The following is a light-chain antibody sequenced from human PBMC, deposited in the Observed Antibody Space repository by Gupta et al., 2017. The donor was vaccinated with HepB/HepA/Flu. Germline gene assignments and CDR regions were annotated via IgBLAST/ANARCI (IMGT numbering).Light chain of an antibody. CDR3: QQSYRTPIA. J-gene: IGKJ5*01. CDR2: AAS. Sequence: DIQMTQSPSSLSASVGDRVTITCRASQSISSYLNWYQQKPGKAPKLLIYAASSLQSGVPSRCSGSGSGTEFTLTSSSLQPEDGATVDCQQSYRTPIACGQGTRLEIK. CDR1: QSISSY. V-gene: IGKV1-39*01.